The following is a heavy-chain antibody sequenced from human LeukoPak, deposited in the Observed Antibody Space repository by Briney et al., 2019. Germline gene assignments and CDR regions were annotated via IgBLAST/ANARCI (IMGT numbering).Heavy chain of an antibody. CDR2: IGTTGDT. D-gene: IGHD5-12*01. Sequence: GGSLRLSCAASGFAFSNYDFHWVRQVTGKRLVWVSGIGTTGDTYYPGSVKGRFTISRENAKNSFYLQMNSLRAGDTAVYYCVRVNWLHYSGMDVWGQGTTVTVSS. CDR3: VRVNWLHYSGMDV. J-gene: IGHJ6*02. CDR1: GFAFSNYD. V-gene: IGHV3-13*01.